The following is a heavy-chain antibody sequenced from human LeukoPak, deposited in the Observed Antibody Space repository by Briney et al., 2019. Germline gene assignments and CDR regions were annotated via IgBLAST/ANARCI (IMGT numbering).Heavy chain of an antibody. CDR2: SGSTT. J-gene: IGHJ4*02. CDR1: GFIFSNYA. CDR3: TRDSSYGDYSTAFDY. V-gene: IGHV3-23*01. D-gene: IGHD4-17*01. Sequence: GGSLRLSCAASGFIFSNYAMTWVRQAPGKGLEWVSSSGSTTDYSDSVKGRFTISRDNSKNTLYLQMNSLRADDTAVYYRTRDSSYGDYSTAFDYWGQGALVTVSS.